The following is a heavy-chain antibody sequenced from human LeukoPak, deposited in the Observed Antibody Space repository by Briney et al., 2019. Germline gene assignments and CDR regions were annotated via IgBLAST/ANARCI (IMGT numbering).Heavy chain of an antibody. CDR3: ARDPSYYYDSSGYPLFDY. CDR2: IIPIFGIA. Sequence: VASVKVSCKASGCTFSSYAISWVRQAPGQGLEWMGRIIPIFGIANYAQKFQGRVTITADKSTSTAYMELSSLRSEDTAVYYCARDPSYYYDSSGYPLFDYWGQGTLVTVSS. V-gene: IGHV1-69*04. CDR1: GCTFSSYA. D-gene: IGHD3-22*01. J-gene: IGHJ4*02.